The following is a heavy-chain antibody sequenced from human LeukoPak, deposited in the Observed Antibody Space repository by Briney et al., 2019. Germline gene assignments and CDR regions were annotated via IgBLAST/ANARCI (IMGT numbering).Heavy chain of an antibody. CDR2: INAGNGNT. CDR3: ARAVNGDYVRLFQH. J-gene: IGHJ1*01. V-gene: IGHV1-3*01. Sequence: ASVKVSCKASGYTFTSYAMHWVRQAPGQRLEWMGWINAGNGNTKYSQKFQGRVTITRDTSASTAYMELSSLRSEDTAVYYCARAVNGDYVRLFQHWGQGTLVTVSS. D-gene: IGHD4-17*01. CDR1: GYTFTSYA.